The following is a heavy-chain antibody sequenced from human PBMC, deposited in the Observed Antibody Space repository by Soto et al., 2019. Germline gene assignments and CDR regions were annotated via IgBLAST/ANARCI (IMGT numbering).Heavy chain of an antibody. Sequence: SETLSLTGDVSGGSLYSSNWWTWVRQTTGKGLLWTEKHHQSPNTHSLQTLKSRLTTPADQSKIPFLLHLASVAAADTAMYYCTRRGGGRSGVFLIDWLDPWGQGTQVTVSS. V-gene: IGHV4-4*02. CDR2: HHQSPNT. CDR3: TRRGGGRSGVFLIDWLDP. J-gene: IGHJ5*02. CDR1: GGSLYSSNW. D-gene: IGHD3-3*01.